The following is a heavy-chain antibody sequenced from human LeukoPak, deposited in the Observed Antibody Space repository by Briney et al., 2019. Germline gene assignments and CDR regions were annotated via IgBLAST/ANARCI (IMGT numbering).Heavy chain of an antibody. J-gene: IGHJ3*02. D-gene: IGHD2-2*01. V-gene: IGHV1-2*02. CDR3: ARSKYCSSTSCYPLDAFVI. Sequence: ASVKVSCMASGYTFTGYYMHWVRQAPGQGLEWMGWINPNSGGTNYAQKFQGRVTMTRDTSISTAYMELSRLRSDDTAVYYCARSKYCSSTSCYPLDAFVIWGQGTMVTVSS. CDR2: INPNSGGT. CDR1: GYTFTGYY.